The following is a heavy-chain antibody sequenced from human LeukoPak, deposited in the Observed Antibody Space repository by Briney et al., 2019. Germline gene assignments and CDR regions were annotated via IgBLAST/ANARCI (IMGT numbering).Heavy chain of an antibody. D-gene: IGHD5-12*01. CDR3: ARDRSAFSGYDFFDY. V-gene: IGHV3-48*03. Sequence: HSGGSLRLSCAASGFTFSSFGMNWVRQAPGKGLEWVSYISNRGSTIYYADSVKGRFTISRDNAKNSLYLQMNSLRAEDTALYYCARDRSAFSGYDFFDYWGQGTLVTVSS. J-gene: IGHJ4*02. CDR1: GFTFSSFG. CDR2: ISNRGSTI.